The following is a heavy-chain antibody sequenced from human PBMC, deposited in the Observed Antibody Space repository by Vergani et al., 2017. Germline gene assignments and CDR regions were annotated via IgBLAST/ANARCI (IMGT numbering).Heavy chain of an antibody. J-gene: IGHJ5*02. V-gene: IGHV3-9*01. CDR2: ISWNSGSI. D-gene: IGHD2-15*01. CDR1: GFTFDDYA. CDR3: ANTGYCSGGSCYSEVP. Sequence: EVQLVESGGGLVQPGRSLRLSCAASGFTFDDYAMHWVRQAPGKGLEWGSGISWNSGSIGYADSVKGRFTITRANAKNSMYLQMNSLRAEDTALYYCANTGYCSGGSCYSEVPWGQGTLVTVSS.